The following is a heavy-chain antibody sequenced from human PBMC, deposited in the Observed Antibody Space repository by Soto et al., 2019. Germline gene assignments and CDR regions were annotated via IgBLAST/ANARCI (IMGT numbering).Heavy chain of an antibody. CDR2: ITWNSGKI. V-gene: IGHV3-9*01. CDR1: GFTFYDYA. D-gene: IGHD2-15*01. J-gene: IGHJ4*01. Sequence: GGSLRLSCTASGFTFYDYAMHFVRQGPCRCREWVSGITWNSGKIAYADSVKGRFTIARDDDNNSLYLQMNSLRPEDTALYYCVKDSYADFHRVLSTAEYFFDYWGHGTLVTSPQ. CDR3: VKDSYADFHRVLSTAEYFFDY.